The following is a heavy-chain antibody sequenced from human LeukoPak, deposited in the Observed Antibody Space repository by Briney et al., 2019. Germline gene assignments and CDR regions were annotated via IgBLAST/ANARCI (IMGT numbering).Heavy chain of an antibody. CDR2: IFYIGST. D-gene: IGHD1-20*01. CDR3: ARVITIGYYMDV. J-gene: IGHJ6*03. V-gene: IGHV4-39*07. CDR1: GGSISSSTYY. Sequence: PSETLSLTCTVSGGSISSSTYYWGWVRQPPGKGLDWIGSIFYIGSTQYTQYNPSLRSRVTISVDTSKNQFSLKLSSVTAADTAVYYCARVITIGYYMDVWGKGTTVTVSS.